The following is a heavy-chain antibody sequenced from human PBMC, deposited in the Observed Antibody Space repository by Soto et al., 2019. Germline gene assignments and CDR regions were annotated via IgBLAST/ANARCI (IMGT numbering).Heavy chain of an antibody. CDR3: ARANTTRPYYYNMEV. V-gene: IGHV1-2*04. CDR1: GYTFTGYY. J-gene: IGHJ6*02. D-gene: IGHD1-1*01. Sequence: QVQLVQSGPEVRKPGASLKVSCKASGYTFTGYYIHWVRQVPGQGLEWIGWINPNSGGTYYAQKFQAWITMTRDTSISTAYMELSGLTSNDTAVYYCARANTTRPYYYNMEVWGQGTTVTVSS. CDR2: INPNSGGT.